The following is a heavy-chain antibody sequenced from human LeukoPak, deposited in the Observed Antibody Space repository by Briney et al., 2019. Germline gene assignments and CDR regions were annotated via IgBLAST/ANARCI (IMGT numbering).Heavy chain of an antibody. J-gene: IGHJ4*02. CDR1: GYSISSGYY. CDR2: IYHSGKT. V-gene: IGHV4-38-2*02. Sequence: SETLSLTCTVSGYSISSGYYWGWIRQPPGKGLEWIGSIYHSGKTYYNPSLKSPVTISVDTSKNQFSLKLRSVTAADTAVYYCARDDRVTAPTYWGQGTLVTVSS. CDR3: ARDDRVTAPTY. D-gene: IGHD1-1*01.